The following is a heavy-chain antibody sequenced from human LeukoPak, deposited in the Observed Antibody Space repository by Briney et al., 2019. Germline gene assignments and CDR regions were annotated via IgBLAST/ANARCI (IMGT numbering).Heavy chain of an antibody. CDR3: ARSGYSYGPIEFDY. J-gene: IGHJ4*02. V-gene: IGHV3-23*01. D-gene: IGHD5-18*01. CDR1: GFTFSSYA. CDR2: ISGSGGST. Sequence: PGGSLGLSCAASGFTFSSYAMSWVRQAPGKGLEWVSAISGSGGSTYYADSVKGRFTISRDNSKNTLYLQMNSLRAEDTAVYYCARSGYSYGPIEFDYWGQGTLVTVSS.